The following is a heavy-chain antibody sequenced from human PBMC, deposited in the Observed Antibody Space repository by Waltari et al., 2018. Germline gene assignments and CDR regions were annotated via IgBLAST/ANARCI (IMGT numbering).Heavy chain of an antibody. CDR1: GFMFASNA. V-gene: IGHV3-23*01. Sequence: LESGGGLIHPGGSLRLSCAASGFMFASNAMSWVRQAPGKGLEWVAVISGKSNGIYYGESVRVRFTIVRDNSENTLYLQMNSLKVEDTATYYCAKFGHGPGTSDSWSNNRFDPWGQGTLVTVSS. J-gene: IGHJ5*02. CDR2: ISGKSNGI. CDR3: AKFGHGPGTSDSWSNNRFDP. D-gene: IGHD3-10*01.